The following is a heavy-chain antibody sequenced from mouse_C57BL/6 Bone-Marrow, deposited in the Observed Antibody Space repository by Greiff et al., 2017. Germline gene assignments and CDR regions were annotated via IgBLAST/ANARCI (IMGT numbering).Heavy chain of an antibody. CDR3: ARHGYYGRGAMDY. CDR1: GFSLTSYG. D-gene: IGHD1-1*01. V-gene: IGHV2-6-2*01. Sequence: LVAPSQSLSITCTVSGFSLTSYGVHWVRQPPGKGLEWLVVIWSDGSTTYNSALKSRLSISKDNSKSQVFLKMNSLQTDDTAMYYCARHGYYGRGAMDYWGQGTSVTVSS. CDR2: IWSDGST. J-gene: IGHJ4*01.